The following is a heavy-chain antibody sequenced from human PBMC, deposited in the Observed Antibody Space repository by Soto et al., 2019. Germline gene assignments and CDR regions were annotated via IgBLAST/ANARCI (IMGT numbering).Heavy chain of an antibody. CDR3: AHSHGYSYDTPFDY. CDR2: IYWNDDK. CDR1: GVSLSTSGLG. V-gene: IGHV2-5*01. J-gene: IGHJ4*02. D-gene: IGHD5-18*01. Sequence: PTLVNPTPTLTLTCTFSGVSLSTSGLGLGWIRQPPGKALEWLALIYWNDDKRYSPSLKSRLTITKDTSKNQVVLTMTNMDPVDTATYYCAHSHGYSYDTPFDYWGQGTLVTVSS.